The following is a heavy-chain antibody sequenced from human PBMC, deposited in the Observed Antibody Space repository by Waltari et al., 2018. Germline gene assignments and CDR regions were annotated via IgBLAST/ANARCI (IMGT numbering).Heavy chain of an antibody. CDR3: AHGRVVPAVRGAFDI. D-gene: IGHD2-2*01. Sequence: QITLKESGPTLVNPTQTLTLTCTFSGFSLSTSGVGVGWIRQPPGTALEWLALIYWNDDKRYSPSLKSRLTITKDTSKNQVVLTMTNMDPVDTATYYCAHGRVVPAVRGAFDIWGQGTMVTVSS. CDR1: GFSLSTSGVG. CDR2: IYWNDDK. V-gene: IGHV2-5*01. J-gene: IGHJ3*02.